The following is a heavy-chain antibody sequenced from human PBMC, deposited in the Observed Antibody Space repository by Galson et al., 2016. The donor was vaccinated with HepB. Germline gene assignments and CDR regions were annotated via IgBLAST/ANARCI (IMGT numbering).Heavy chain of an antibody. CDR1: GFTFSNYA. CDR3: AELPRFGVDS. V-gene: IGHV3-23*01. D-gene: IGHD3-10*01. J-gene: IGHJ4*02. Sequence: SLRLSCAASGFTFSNYAVGWVRQAPGTGLEWVSLITGSGGSTYYADSVKGRFTISRDNSRNTLYLQMNSLRTEDTAVYYCAELPRFGVDSWGQGTLVTVSS. CDR2: ITGSGGST.